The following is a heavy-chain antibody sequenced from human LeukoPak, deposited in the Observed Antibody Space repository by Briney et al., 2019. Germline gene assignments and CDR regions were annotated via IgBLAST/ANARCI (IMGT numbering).Heavy chain of an antibody. D-gene: IGHD6-19*01. J-gene: IGHJ4*02. V-gene: IGHV4-59*01. CDR3: ARHSGSRTKYHYCDY. Sequence: PSETLSLTCSESCGSMSRNYWSWIRQPPGKGLEWIGYIHYSGSTNYNPSLKTRVTISVDTSKNQFSLKLSSVTAADTAVYYCARHSGSRTKYHYCDYWGQGTLVTVSS. CDR1: CGSMSRNY. CDR2: IHYSGST.